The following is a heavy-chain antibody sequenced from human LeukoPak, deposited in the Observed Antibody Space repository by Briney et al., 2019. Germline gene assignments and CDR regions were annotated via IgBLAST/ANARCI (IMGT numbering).Heavy chain of an antibody. V-gene: IGHV4-34*01. Sequence: SETLSLTCAVSGGGSFSDYSWNWIRQSPGKGLEWVGEITHAAILNYNPSLKGRVAISVDTPKSQVSLKLDSMTAADTAMYYCARGRGEAAGLDHWGQGTLVTVSS. J-gene: IGHJ4*02. CDR2: ITHAAIL. D-gene: IGHD6-13*01. CDR3: ARGRGEAAGLDH. CDR1: GGGSFSDYS.